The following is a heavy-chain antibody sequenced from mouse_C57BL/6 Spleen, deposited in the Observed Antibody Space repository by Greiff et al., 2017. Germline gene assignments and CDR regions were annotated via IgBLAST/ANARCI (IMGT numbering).Heavy chain of an antibody. CDR3: ARSFNWDDFDY. CDR1: GYSFTGYY. Sequence: EVQLQQSGPELVKPGASVKISCKASGYSFTGYYMNWVKQSPEKSLEWIGEINPSTGGTTYNQKFKAKATLTVDKSSSTAYMQLKSLTSEDSAVYYCARSFNWDDFDYWGQGTTLTVSS. D-gene: IGHD4-1*01. J-gene: IGHJ2*01. CDR2: INPSTGGT. V-gene: IGHV1-42*01.